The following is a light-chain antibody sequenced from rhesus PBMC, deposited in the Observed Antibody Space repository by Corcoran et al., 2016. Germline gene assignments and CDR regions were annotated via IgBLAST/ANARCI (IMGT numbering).Light chain of an antibody. CDR3: LHYNSYPYS. CDR2: AAY. J-gene: IGKJ2*01. V-gene: IGKV1-43*01. CDR1: QAINTY. Sequence: DIQMTQSPSSLSASVGDRVTITCRASQAINTYLNWYQQKPGNPPRRLIYAAYTLESGVPSRFSGSGTGTHFTLTISSLQPEDIATYYCLHYNSYPYSFGQGTKVEIK.